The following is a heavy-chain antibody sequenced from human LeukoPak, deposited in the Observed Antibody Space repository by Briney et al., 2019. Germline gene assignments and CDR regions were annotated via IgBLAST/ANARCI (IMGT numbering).Heavy chain of an antibody. V-gene: IGHV6-1*01. CDR1: GDSVSSNSAA. J-gene: IGHJ5*02. CDR3: ARRAPPGIAVAVTNLFDP. D-gene: IGHD6-19*01. CDR2: TYYRSKWYN. Sequence: SQTLSLTCAISGDSVSSNSAAWNWIRQSPSRGLEWLGRTYYRSKWYNDYAVSVKSRITINPDTSKNQFSLQLNSVTPEDTAVYYCARRAPPGIAVAVTNLFDPWGQGTLVTVSS.